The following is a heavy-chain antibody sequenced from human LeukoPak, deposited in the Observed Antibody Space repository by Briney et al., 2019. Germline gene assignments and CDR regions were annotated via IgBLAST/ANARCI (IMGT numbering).Heavy chain of an antibody. J-gene: IGHJ4*02. CDR2: IRYDGSNK. CDR1: GFTFSSYG. V-gene: IGHV3-30*02. Sequence: GGSLRLSCAASGFTFSSYGMNWVRQAPGKGLEWVTFIRYDGSNKYYADSVKGRFTISRDNSKNTLYLQMNSLRAEDTAVYYCAREGYSSTGPGYWGQGTLVTVSS. CDR3: AREGYSSTGPGY. D-gene: IGHD2-2*01.